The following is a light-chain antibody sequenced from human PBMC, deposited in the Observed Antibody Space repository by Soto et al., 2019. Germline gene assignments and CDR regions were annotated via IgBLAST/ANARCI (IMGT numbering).Light chain of an antibody. V-gene: IGKV3-20*01. J-gene: IGKJ1*01. CDR1: QSVSLS. Sequence: EIVLTQSPATLSVSLGDSATLSCRAGQSVSLSLAWYQMRPGQPPRLLIYGASTRATDIPARFRGTGSGTDFTLTISRLEPEDFAVYYCQQYGSSGTFGQGTKVDIK. CDR2: GAS. CDR3: QQYGSSGT.